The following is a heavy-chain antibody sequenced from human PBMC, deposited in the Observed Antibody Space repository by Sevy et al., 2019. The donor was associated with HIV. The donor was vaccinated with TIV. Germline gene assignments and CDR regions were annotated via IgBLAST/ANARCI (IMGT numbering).Heavy chain of an antibody. V-gene: IGHV3-9*01. D-gene: IGHD6-19*01. CDR1: GFTFDDYA. J-gene: IGHJ4*02. CDR2: ISWNSGSI. CDR3: AKEMYSSGWLPFDY. Sequence: GGSLRLSCAASGFTFDDYAMHWVRQAPGKGLEWVSGISWNSGSIGYADSVKGRFTISRDNAKNSLYLQMNSLRAEDTALYYCAKEMYSSGWLPFDYWGQGTLVTVSS.